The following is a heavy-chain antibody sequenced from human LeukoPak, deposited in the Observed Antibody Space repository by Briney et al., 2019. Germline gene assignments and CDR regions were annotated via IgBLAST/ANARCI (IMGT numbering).Heavy chain of an antibody. CDR2: INHSGST. J-gene: IGHJ6*03. CDR3: ARRPDDFDWNYYYCMDV. D-gene: IGHD3-9*01. V-gene: IGHV4-34*01. CDR1: GGSFSGYY. Sequence: PSETLSLTCAVYGGSFSGYYWSWIRQPPGKGLEWIGEINHSGSTNYNPSLKSRVTISVDTSKNQFSLKLSSVTAADTAVYYCARRPDDFDWNYYYCMDVWGKGTTVTISS.